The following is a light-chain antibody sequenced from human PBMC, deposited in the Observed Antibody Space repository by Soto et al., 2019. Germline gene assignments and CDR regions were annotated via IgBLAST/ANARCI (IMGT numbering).Light chain of an antibody. J-gene: IGKJ1*01. CDR3: HQYDHWPQT. CDR1: QSVSSN. CDR2: GAS. V-gene: IGKV3-15*01. Sequence: EIVLTQSPATLSVSPGERATLSCMASQSVSSNLAWYQQKPGQAPRLLIHGASTRAPGIPARFSGSGSGTDFTLTISSLQSEDFAVYYCHQYDHWPQTFGQGTKVDIK.